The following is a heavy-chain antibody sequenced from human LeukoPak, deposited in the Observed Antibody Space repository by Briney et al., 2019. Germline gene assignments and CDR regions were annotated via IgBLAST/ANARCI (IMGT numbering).Heavy chain of an antibody. V-gene: IGHV4-34*01. CDR1: GGSFSGYY. CDR2: INHSGST. Sequence: SETLSLTCAVCGGSFSGYYWSWIRQPPGKGLEWIGEINHSGSTNYNPSLKSRVTISVDTSKNQFSLKLSSVTAADTAVYYCARGYSSSWFWFDPWGQGTLVTVSS. J-gene: IGHJ5*02. CDR3: ARGYSSSWFWFDP. D-gene: IGHD6-13*01.